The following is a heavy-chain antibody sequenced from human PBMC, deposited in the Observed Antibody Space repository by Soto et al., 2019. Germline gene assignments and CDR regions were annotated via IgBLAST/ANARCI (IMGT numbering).Heavy chain of an antibody. V-gene: IGHV3-48*03. CDR2: ISARGSAV. CDR1: GFSFWEYA. D-gene: IGHD2-2*02. CDR3: ASHQMRYTV. Sequence: GGSLTLSCAASGFSFWEYAMNWVRQAPGKGLEWVSYISARGSAVYYGGSVKGRFTISRDTARNSLYLQLTSPRAEDTAVYYCASHQMRYTVWGQGTMVTVSS. J-gene: IGHJ3*01.